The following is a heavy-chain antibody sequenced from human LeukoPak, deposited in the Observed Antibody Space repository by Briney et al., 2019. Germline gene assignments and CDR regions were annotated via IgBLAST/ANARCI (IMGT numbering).Heavy chain of an antibody. D-gene: IGHD3-22*01. CDR3: AKDDYYDTSGYRD. CDR2: LYSGGNT. Sequence: PGGSLRLSCAASGFIVSNNYMTWVRQAPGKGLEWVSLLYSGGNTYYADSVMGRFTISRDNSKNTLYLQMNSLRAEDTAVYYCAKDDYYDTSGYRDWGQGTLVTVSS. CDR1: GFIVSNNY. J-gene: IGHJ4*02. V-gene: IGHV3-66*01.